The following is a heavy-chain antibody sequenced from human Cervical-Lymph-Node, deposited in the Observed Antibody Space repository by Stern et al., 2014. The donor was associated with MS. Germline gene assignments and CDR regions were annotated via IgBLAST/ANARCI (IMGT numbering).Heavy chain of an antibody. D-gene: IGHD3-3*01. CDR2: ISAYNGNT. V-gene: IGHV1-18*01. Sequence: QVQLVQSGAEVKKPGASVKVSCKASGYTFTSYGISWVRQAPGQGLEWMGWISAYNGNTNYAQKLQGRVTMTTDTSTSTAYMERRSLRSDDTAVYYCASHELRFLEWLSPFDYWGQGTLVTVSS. CDR3: ASHELRFLEWLSPFDY. CDR1: GYTFTSYG. J-gene: IGHJ4*02.